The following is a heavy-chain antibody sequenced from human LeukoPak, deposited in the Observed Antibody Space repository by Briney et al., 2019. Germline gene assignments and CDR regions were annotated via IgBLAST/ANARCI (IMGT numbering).Heavy chain of an antibody. CDR3: ARRTYGSGSY. J-gene: IGHJ4*02. CDR1: GGSISSSCYY. V-gene: IGHV4-39*01. D-gene: IGHD3-10*01. CDR2: IYYSGST. Sequence: SETLSLTCTVSGGSISSSCYYWGWIRQPPGKGLEWIGSIYYSGSTYYNPSLKSRVTISVDTSKNQFSLKLSSVTAADTAVYYCARRTYGSGSYWGQGTLVTVSS.